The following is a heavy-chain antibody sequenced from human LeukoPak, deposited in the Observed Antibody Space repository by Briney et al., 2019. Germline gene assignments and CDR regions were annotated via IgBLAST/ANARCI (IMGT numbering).Heavy chain of an antibody. CDR2: IYYSGST. CDR1: GGSISSYY. J-gene: IGHJ4*02. D-gene: IGHD6-19*01. V-gene: IGHV4-59*01. Sequence: PSETLSLTCTVSGGSISSYYWSWIRQPPGKGLEWIGYIYYSGSTNYNPSLKSRVTISVDTSKNQFSLNLSSVTAADTAVYYCARGQWLVKEFDYWGQGTLVTVSS. CDR3: ARGQWLVKEFDY.